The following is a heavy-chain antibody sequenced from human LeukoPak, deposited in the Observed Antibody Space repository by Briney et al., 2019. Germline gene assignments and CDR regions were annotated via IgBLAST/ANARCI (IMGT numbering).Heavy chain of an antibody. D-gene: IGHD3-22*01. J-gene: IGHJ4*02. V-gene: IGHV4-59*01. Sequence: SETLSLTCTVSGGSISSYYWSWIRQPPGKGLEWIGYIYYSGSTNYNPSLKSRVTISVDTSKNQFSLKLSSVTAADTAVYYCARGSSGYYHYYFDYWGQGTLVTVSS. CDR1: GGSISSYY. CDR3: ARGSSGYYHYYFDY. CDR2: IYYSGST.